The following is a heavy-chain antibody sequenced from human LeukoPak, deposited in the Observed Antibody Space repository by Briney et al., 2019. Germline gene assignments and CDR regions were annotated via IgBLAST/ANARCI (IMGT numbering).Heavy chain of an antibody. Sequence: ASVKVSCKASGYTFTGYYMHWVRQAPGQGLEWMGWINPNSGGTNYAQKFQGRVTMTRDTSISTAYMELSRLRSDDTAVYYCARGGPHGYGYSPLDYWGQGTLVTVSS. CDR3: ARGGPHGYGYSPLDY. V-gene: IGHV1-2*02. CDR2: INPNSGGT. J-gene: IGHJ4*02. D-gene: IGHD5-18*01. CDR1: GYTFTGYY.